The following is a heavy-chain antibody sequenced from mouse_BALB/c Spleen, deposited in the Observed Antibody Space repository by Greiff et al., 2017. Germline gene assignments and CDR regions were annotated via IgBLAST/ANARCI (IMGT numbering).Heavy chain of an antibody. Sequence: EVKLLESGGGLVKPGGSLKLSCAASGFTFSSYAMSWVRQTPEKRLEWVASISSGGSTYYPDSVKGRFTISRDNARNILYLQMRSLRSEDTAMYYCARGPYDWLLAYWGQGTLVTVSA. CDR1: GFTFSSYA. CDR2: ISSGGST. V-gene: IGHV5-6-5*01. CDR3: ARGPYDWLLAY. J-gene: IGHJ3*01. D-gene: IGHD2-4*01.